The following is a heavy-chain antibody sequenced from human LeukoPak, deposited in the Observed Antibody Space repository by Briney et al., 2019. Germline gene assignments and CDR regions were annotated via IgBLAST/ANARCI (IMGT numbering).Heavy chain of an antibody. CDR3: ARLNLGYCSSTSCYPRGYYYYYGMDV. J-gene: IGHJ6*02. D-gene: IGHD2-2*01. V-gene: IGHV4-59*08. Sequence: PSETLSLTCTVSSGSISSYYWSWIRQPPGKGLEWIGYIYYSGSTNYNPSLKSRVTISVDTSKNQFSLKLSSVTAADTAVYYCARLNLGYCSSTSCYPRGYYYYYGMDVWGQGTTVTVSS. CDR1: SGSISSYY. CDR2: IYYSGST.